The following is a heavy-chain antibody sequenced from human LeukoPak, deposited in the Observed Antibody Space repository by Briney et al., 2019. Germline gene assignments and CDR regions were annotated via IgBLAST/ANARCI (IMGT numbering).Heavy chain of an antibody. CDR2: IYSGGST. D-gene: IGHD3-10*01. CDR1: GFTVSSNY. J-gene: IGHJ4*02. CDR3: AREYGSGTGDY. V-gene: IGHV3-53*01. Sequence: GGSLTLSCAASGFTVSSNYMSWVRQAPAKGLESVSVIYSGGSTYHADPVLGRFTIYRDNSKNTLYLQMNSLRAEDTAVYYCAREYGSGTGDYWGQGTLVTVSS.